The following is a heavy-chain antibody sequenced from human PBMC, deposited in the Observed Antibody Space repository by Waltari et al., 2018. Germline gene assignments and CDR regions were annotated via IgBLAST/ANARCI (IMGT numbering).Heavy chain of an antibody. CDR1: GGSIRSYY. CDR3: ARESGDYSPFDN. J-gene: IGHJ4*02. V-gene: IGHV4-4*07. CDR2: IFTSGIT. Sequence: QVQLQESGPGLVKPLETLSLTCPVSGGSIRSYYWSWIRQPAGKGLEWIGHIFTSGITKYNPSLKSRVTMSVDTSKNQFSLKLTSVTAADTAVYYCARESGDYSPFDNWGQGTLVTVSS. D-gene: IGHD4-17*01.